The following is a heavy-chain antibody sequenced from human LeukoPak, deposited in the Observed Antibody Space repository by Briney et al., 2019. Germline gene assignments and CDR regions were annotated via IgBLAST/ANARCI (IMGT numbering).Heavy chain of an antibody. CDR3: ARAGYTISSYRFDY. Sequence: PSETLSLTCSVSGGSINSYWWSWIRQPAGKGLEFIDRIYTTGMTNYNPSLKSRVSMSVDTSKNQFSLELRSVTAADTAVYFCARAGYTISSYRFDYWGQGALVTVSS. V-gene: IGHV4-4*07. J-gene: IGHJ4*02. CDR1: GGSINSYW. D-gene: IGHD3-16*02. CDR2: IYTTGMT.